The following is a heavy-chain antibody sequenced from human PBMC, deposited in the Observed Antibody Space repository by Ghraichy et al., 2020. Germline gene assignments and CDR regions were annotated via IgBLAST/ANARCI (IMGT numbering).Heavy chain of an antibody. CDR1: GFIFSNYA. CDR3: AKHHSSSTGYFEVTGYRLPGPFGS. D-gene: IGHD3-9*01. CDR2: ISFNGNKK. V-gene: IGHV3-30*18. J-gene: IGHJ4*02. Sequence: GGSLRLSCAASGFIFSNYAMHWVRQAPGKGLEWVAVISFNGNKKYYADSVEGRFTVSRDHSKNMYYLQMNSLRPEDTAVYYCAKHHSSSTGYFEVTGYRLPGPFGSWGQGTLVTVSS.